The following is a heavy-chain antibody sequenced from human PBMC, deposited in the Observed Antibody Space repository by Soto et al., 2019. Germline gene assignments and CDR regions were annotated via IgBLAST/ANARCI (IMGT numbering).Heavy chain of an antibody. CDR3: ATDPPVLLWFGELLLRRDRPHHFDY. D-gene: IGHD3-10*01. J-gene: IGHJ4*02. CDR1: GYTLTELS. CDR2: FDPEDGET. V-gene: IGHV1-24*01. Sequence: ASVKVSCKVSGYTLTELSMHWVRQAPGKGLEWMGGFDPEDGETIYAQKFQGRVTMTEDTSTDTAYMELGSLRSEDTAVYYCATDPPVLLWFGELLLRRDRPHHFDYWGQGTLVTVSS.